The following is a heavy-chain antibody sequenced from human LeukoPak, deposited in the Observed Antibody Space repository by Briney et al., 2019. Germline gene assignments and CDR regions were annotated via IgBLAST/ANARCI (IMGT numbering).Heavy chain of an antibody. CDR2: IYSDSST. CDR3: ASVVITGGYFQH. CDR1: GFTVSSNY. V-gene: IGHV3-66*02. D-gene: IGHD7-27*01. J-gene: IGHJ1*01. Sequence: GGSLRLSWAASGFTVSSNYMSWVRQAPGKGLEWVSVIYSDSSTYYADSVKGRFTISRDNPKNTLYLQMNSLRPEDTAVYYCASVVITGGYFQHWGQGTLVTVSS.